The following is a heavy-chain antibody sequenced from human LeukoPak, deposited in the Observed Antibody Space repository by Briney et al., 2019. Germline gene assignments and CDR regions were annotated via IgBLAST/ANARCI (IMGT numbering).Heavy chain of an antibody. J-gene: IGHJ4*02. CDR3: TRESRLFYYDSSGYSQEFDY. Sequence: GGSLRLSCTASGFTFGDYAMSWVRQAPGKGLEWVGFIRIKAYGGTTEYAASVKGRFTISRDDSKSIAYLQMNSLKTEATAVYYCTRESRLFYYDSSGYSQEFDYWGQGTLVTVSS. CDR2: IRIKAYGGTT. CDR1: GFTFGDYA. V-gene: IGHV3-49*04. D-gene: IGHD3-22*01.